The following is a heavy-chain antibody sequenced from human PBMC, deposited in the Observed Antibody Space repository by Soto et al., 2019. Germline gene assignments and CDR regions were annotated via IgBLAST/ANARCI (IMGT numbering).Heavy chain of an antibody. V-gene: IGHV3-23*01. CDR2: ISGSGGST. Sequence: PGGSLRLSCAASGFTFSSYAMSWVRQAPGKGLEWVSAISGSGGSTYYADSVKGRFTISRDNSKNTLYLQMNSLRAEDTAVYYCARNYYGSGAWGYYYYGMDVWGQGTTVTVSS. CDR1: GFTFSSYA. J-gene: IGHJ6*02. CDR3: ARNYYGSGAWGYYYYGMDV. D-gene: IGHD3-10*01.